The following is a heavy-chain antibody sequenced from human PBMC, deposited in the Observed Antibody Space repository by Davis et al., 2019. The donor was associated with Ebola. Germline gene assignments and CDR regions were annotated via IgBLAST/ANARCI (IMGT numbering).Heavy chain of an antibody. CDR2: ISSSSSYI. D-gene: IGHD2-2*01. CDR3: ARDQAILGVPALDY. Sequence: GESLKISCAASGFTFSSYSMNWVRQAPGKGLEWVSSISSSSSYIYYADSVKGRFTISRDNAKNSLYLQMNSLRAEDTAVYYCARDQAILGVPALDYWGQGTLVTVSS. V-gene: IGHV3-21*01. CDR1: GFTFSSYS. J-gene: IGHJ4*02.